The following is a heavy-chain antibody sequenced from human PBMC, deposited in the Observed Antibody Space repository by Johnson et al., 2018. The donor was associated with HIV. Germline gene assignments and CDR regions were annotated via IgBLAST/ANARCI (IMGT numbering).Heavy chain of an antibody. V-gene: IGHV3-66*01. CDR3: ARDHSRDEAFDI. Sequence: VQLVESGGGLVQPGGSLRLSCAASGFTVTNKYMSWVRQAPGKGLEWVSVMYGGGSTYYADPVKGRFTISRDSSKNTLYRQMNSRRAEDTAVYYCARDHSRDEAFDIWGQGTMVTVSS. J-gene: IGHJ3*02. CDR1: GFTVTNKY. CDR2: MYGGGST. D-gene: IGHD5-24*01.